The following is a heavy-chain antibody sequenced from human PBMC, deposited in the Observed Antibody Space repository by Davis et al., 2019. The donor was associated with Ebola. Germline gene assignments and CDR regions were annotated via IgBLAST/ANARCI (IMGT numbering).Heavy chain of an antibody. CDR1: GFTFSNYG. Sequence: GESLKISCAASGFTFSNYGLHWVRQAPGKGVEWVGVIWYDGSKKYYAESVKGRFTISRDNSNNTLYLQMSSLRVEDTAVYYCARGSPRDDLEWFYYYGMDVWGQGTTVTVSS. CDR2: IWYDGSKK. D-gene: IGHD3-3*01. V-gene: IGHV3-33*01. J-gene: IGHJ6*02. CDR3: ARGSPRDDLEWFYYYGMDV.